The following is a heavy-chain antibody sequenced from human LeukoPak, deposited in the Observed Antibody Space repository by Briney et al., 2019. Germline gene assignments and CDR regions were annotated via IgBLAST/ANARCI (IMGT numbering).Heavy chain of an antibody. J-gene: IGHJ5*02. V-gene: IGHV3-23*01. CDR3: AKDLAVMVRSWFDP. CDR1: GFTFSSYA. Sequence: GGSLRLSCAASGFTFSSYAMSWVCQAPGKGLEWVSAISGSGGSTYYADSVKGRFTISRDNSKNTLYLQMNSLRAEDTAVYYCAKDLAVMVRSWFDPWGQGTLVTVSS. D-gene: IGHD3-10*01. CDR2: ISGSGGST.